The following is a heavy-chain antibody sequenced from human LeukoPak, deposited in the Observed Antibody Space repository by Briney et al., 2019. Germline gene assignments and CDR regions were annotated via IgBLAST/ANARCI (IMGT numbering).Heavy chain of an antibody. CDR2: IGDNGDST. CDR3: AKALSWLTPRIDY. Sequence: GGSLRLSCAASGFTFSSYAMSWVRQAPGKGLEWVSTIGDNGDSTYYADSVKGRFTISRDNSKNTLYLQMNSLRAQDTAVYYCAKALSWLTPRIDYWGQGTLVTVSS. D-gene: IGHD3-22*01. J-gene: IGHJ4*02. V-gene: IGHV3-23*01. CDR1: GFTFSSYA.